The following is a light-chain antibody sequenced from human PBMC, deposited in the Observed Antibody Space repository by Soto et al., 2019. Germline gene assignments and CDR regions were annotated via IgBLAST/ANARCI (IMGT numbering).Light chain of an antibody. Sequence: QSVLTQPASVSGSPGQSITISCTGSSSDVGSYNYVSWYQQHPGQAPKFMIYDVNKRPSGVSHRFSGSKSGNTASLTISGLQADDEADYYCLSYAGSYNFVFGSGTKVTVL. CDR2: DVN. CDR3: LSYAGSYNFV. J-gene: IGLJ1*01. V-gene: IGLV2-11*01. CDR1: SSDVGSYNY.